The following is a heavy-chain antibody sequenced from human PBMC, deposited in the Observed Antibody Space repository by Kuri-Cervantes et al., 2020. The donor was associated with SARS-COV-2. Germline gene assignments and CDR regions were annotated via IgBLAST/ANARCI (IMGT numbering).Heavy chain of an antibody. Sequence: SETLSLTCTVSGGSISSHYWSWIRQPPGKGLEWIGYIYTSGSTNYNPSLKSRVTMSVDTSKNQFSLKLSSVTAADTAVYYCAIAYYDSSGYYPMGAFDIWGQGTMVTVSS. D-gene: IGHD3-22*01. CDR3: AIAYYDSSGYYPMGAFDI. J-gene: IGHJ3*02. CDR1: GGSISSHY. V-gene: IGHV4-4*08. CDR2: IYTSGST.